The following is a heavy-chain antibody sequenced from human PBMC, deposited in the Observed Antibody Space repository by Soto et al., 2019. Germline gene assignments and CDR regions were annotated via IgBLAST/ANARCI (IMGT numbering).Heavy chain of an antibody. D-gene: IGHD6-19*01. CDR3: ARGGSAGVDY. Sequence: ALVKVFCRASGYSFTSLDINWVRHTAGEGLVWLGWMLPTTGWTGYAQKFQGRVTMTRDASINTAYIELSTITSDDATSYYYARGGSAGVDYWGQGTLVTVSS. V-gene: IGHV1-8*01. CDR1: GYSFTSLD. CDR2: MLPTTGWT. J-gene: IGHJ4*02.